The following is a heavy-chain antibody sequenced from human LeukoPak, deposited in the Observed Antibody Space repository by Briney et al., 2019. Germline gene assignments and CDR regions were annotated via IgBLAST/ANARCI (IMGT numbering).Heavy chain of an antibody. J-gene: IGHJ3*02. D-gene: IGHD6-19*01. CDR1: GFTFSDYY. CDR2: ISSSGSTI. Sequence: GGSLRLSCAASGFTFSDYYMSWIRQAPGKGLEWVSYISSSGSTIYYADSVKGRFTISRDNAKNSLYLQMNSLRAEDTAVYYFARVLSGWSSIVDAFDIWGQGTMVTVSS. V-gene: IGHV3-11*04. CDR3: ARVLSGWSSIVDAFDI.